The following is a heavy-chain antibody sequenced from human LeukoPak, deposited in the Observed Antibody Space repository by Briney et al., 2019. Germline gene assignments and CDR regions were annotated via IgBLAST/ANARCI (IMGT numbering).Heavy chain of an antibody. V-gene: IGHV3-33*01. D-gene: IGHD2-15*01. CDR3: AREVDCSGGSCYRGAFDI. CDR1: GFIFSSYA. CDR2: IWYEGSND. J-gene: IGHJ3*02. Sequence: SGRSLRLSCAAPGFIFSSYAMHWVRQAPGKGLEWVAAIWYEGSNDYYGDYVTGRFSISRDNSKNTLFLQMNSLRTEDTAVYYCAREVDCSGGSCYRGAFDIWGQGTMVTVAS.